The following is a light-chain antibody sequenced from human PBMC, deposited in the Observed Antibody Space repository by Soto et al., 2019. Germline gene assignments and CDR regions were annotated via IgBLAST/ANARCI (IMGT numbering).Light chain of an antibody. CDR1: QSVSSN. Sequence: MATSLSLDPLSVSPGERATLSCRASQSVSSNLSWYQQKPGQAPMLLIYGASTRATGIPARFSGSGSSREVFLTTISRLDHEFFAVYYCQQNSSSLTFGGGTKVDIK. V-gene: IGKV3-15*01. J-gene: IGKJ4*01. CDR2: GAS. CDR3: QQNSSSLT.